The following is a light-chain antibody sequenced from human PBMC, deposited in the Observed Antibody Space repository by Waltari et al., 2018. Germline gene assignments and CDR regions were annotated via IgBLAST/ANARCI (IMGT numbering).Light chain of an antibody. CDR2: EDT. CDR1: SNDVGGYNY. CDR3: CTHADSQNYV. J-gene: IGLJ1*01. Sequence: QSALTQPPSASGSPGQSVTISCTGTSNDVGGYNYFSWYQQHPGKAPKLTLSEDTKRPSGVPDGLAGSPCGNPASLTVTGLQADDEAEYYCCTHADSQNYVFGPVTKVTVL. V-gene: IGLV2-8*01.